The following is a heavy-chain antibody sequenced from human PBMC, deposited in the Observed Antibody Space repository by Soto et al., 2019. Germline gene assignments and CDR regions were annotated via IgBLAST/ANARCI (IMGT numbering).Heavy chain of an antibody. V-gene: IGHV3-30-3*01. CDR1: GFTFSSYA. D-gene: IGHD5-18*01. CDR3: ARDIYGYVRGVFDY. J-gene: IGHJ4*02. CDR2: ISFDGSNK. Sequence: PGGSLRLSCAASGFTFSSYAMHWVRQAPGKGLEWVAVISFDGSNKYYADSAKGRFTVSRDNSENTLYLQVNSLRAEDTAVYYCARDIYGYVRGVFDYWGQGILVTVSS.